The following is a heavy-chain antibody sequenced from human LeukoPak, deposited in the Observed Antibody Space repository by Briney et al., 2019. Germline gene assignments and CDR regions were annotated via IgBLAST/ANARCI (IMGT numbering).Heavy chain of an antibody. CDR3: ARHSNKYDYDSSGHYRSFDY. CDR2: IKQDGSDK. CDR1: GFTFTFYW. J-gene: IGHJ4*02. D-gene: IGHD3-22*01. V-gene: IGHV3-7*01. Sequence: GGSLRLSCAASGFTFTFYWMSWVRQAPGKGLEWVANIKQDGSDKNYVDSVKGRFTISRDNSKNSLYLQMTSLRVEDTAFYFCARHSNKYDYDSSGHYRSFDYWGQGTLVSVSS.